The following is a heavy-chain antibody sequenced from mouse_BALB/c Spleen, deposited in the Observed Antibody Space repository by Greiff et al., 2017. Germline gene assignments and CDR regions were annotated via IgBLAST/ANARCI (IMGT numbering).Heavy chain of an antibody. J-gene: IGHJ2*01. Sequence: VQLKESGGGLVKPGGSLKLSCAASGFTFSSYAMSWVRQTPEKRLEWVATISSGGSYTYYPDSVKGRFTISRDNAKNTLYLQMSSLRSEDTAMYYCASYGNYSYYFDYWGQGTTLTVSS. CDR1: GFTFSSYA. D-gene: IGHD2-1*01. V-gene: IGHV5-9-3*01. CDR3: ASYGNYSYYFDY. CDR2: ISSGGSYT.